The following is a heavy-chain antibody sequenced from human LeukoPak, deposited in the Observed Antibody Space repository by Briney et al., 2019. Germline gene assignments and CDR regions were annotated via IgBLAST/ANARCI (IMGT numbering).Heavy chain of an antibody. Sequence: GGSLRLSCVVSGLTFSNYWMIWVRQAPGKGLESVAIVNEDGSAKYYLDSVKGRFTISRDNAKNSLYLQMNSLRAEDTAVYYCARGSHYYYDSSGYNYWGQGTLVTVSS. V-gene: IGHV3-7*03. CDR3: ARGSHYYYDSSGYNY. CDR2: VNEDGSAK. J-gene: IGHJ4*02. CDR1: GLTFSNYW. D-gene: IGHD3-22*01.